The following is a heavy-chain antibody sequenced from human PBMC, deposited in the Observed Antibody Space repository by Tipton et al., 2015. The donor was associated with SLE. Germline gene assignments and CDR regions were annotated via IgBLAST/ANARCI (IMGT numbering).Heavy chain of an antibody. D-gene: IGHD1-26*01. CDR3: ARHGVEPGRELLLPPYMDG. J-gene: IGHJ6*03. CDR1: GFTFGDYA. Sequence: RSLRLSCTASGFTFGDYAMSWVRQAPGKGLEWVGVIRAVGYGGTAQYAASVKGRFTISRDESKNSLYLQMNSLRAEDTAVYYCARHGVEPGRELLLPPYMDGWGKGTTVTVSS. V-gene: IGHV3-49*04. CDR2: IRAVGYGGTA.